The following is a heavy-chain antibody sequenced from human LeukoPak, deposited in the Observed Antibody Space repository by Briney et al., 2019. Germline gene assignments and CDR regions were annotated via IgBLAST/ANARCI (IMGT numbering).Heavy chain of an antibody. J-gene: IGHJ6*02. CDR3: ARRIVVSVYYYAMDV. CDR2: IYTGGST. CDR1: GFSVSSKY. V-gene: IGHV3-66*01. D-gene: IGHD2-2*01. Sequence: GGSLRLSCAASGFSVSSKYMSWVRQAPGKGLEWVSVIYTGGSTHYADSVKGRFTISRDNAKNTLCLQMNSLRAEDTAVYYCARRIVVSVYYYAMDVWGQGTTVAVS.